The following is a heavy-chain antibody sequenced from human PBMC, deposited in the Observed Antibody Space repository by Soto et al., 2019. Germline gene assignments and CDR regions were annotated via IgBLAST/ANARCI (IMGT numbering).Heavy chain of an antibody. CDR1: GFTVSSNY. CDR3: AREQEYCDRTSCSFLDY. Sequence: GGSLRLSCAASGFTVSSNYMTWVRQAPGKGLEWVSFIYSGGVTYYADSVKGRFTISKDNSKNTLYLQMNSLRAEDTAVYYCAREQEYCDRTSCSFLDYWGQGTLVTVSS. D-gene: IGHD2-2*01. CDR2: IYSGGVT. V-gene: IGHV3-66*01. J-gene: IGHJ4*02.